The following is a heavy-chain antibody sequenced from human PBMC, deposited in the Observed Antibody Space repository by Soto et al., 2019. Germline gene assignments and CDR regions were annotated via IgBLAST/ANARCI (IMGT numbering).Heavy chain of an antibody. CDR3: ARDPYYDSSGYLASYGMDV. V-gene: IGHV3-53*04. CDR2: IYSGGST. CDR1: GFTVSSNY. D-gene: IGHD3-22*01. Sequence: EVQLVESGGGLVQPGGSLRLSCAASGFTVSSNYMSWVRQAPGKGLEWVSVIYSGGSTYYADSVKGRFTISRHNSKNTLYLQMHSLRAEDTAVYYCARDPYYDSSGYLASYGMDVWGQGTTVTVSS. J-gene: IGHJ6*02.